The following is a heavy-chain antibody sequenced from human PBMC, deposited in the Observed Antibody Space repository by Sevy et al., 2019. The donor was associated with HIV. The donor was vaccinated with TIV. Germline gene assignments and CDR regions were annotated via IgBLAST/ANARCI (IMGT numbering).Heavy chain of an antibody. J-gene: IGHJ3*02. Sequence: GGSLRLSCAASGFTFSRYDMHWVRQATGKGLEWVSSIGTAGDTYYPGSVKGRFTISRENAKKSLYLQMKSLRAGDTAPYDWAGGKRDSGSYYLGDDAFDIWGQGTMVTVSS. V-gene: IGHV3-13*01. CDR2: IGTAGDT. CDR3: AGGKRDSGSYYLGDDAFDI. CDR1: GFTFSRYD. D-gene: IGHD1-26*01.